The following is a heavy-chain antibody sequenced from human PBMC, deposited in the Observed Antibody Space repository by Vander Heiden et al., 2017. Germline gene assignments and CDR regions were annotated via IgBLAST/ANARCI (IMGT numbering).Heavy chain of an antibody. Sequence: EVQLVETGGGLIQPGGSLRLSCAASGFTVSSNYMGWVRQAPGKGLEWVSVIYSGGSTYYADSVKGRFTISRDNSKNTLYLQMNSLRAEDTAVYYCARGAVTSLYYFDYWGQGTLVTVSS. CDR3: ARGAVTSLYYFDY. CDR2: IYSGGST. D-gene: IGHD4-17*01. V-gene: IGHV3-53*02. J-gene: IGHJ4*02. CDR1: GFTVSSNY.